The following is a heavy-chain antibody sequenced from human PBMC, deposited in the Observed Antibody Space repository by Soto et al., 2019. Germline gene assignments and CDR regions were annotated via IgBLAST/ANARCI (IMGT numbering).Heavy chain of an antibody. D-gene: IGHD2-2*01. Sequence: SVKVSCKASGGTFNNYVINWVRQAPGQGLEWMAGIIPIFGTPNYAQKFQGRVTITADKSTSPAYMELNSLRSEDTAVYYCAGRCDGTNCLAHFDYWGQGTLVTVSS. V-gene: IGHV1-69*06. J-gene: IGHJ4*02. CDR2: IIPIFGTP. CDR1: GGTFNNYV. CDR3: AGRCDGTNCLAHFDY.